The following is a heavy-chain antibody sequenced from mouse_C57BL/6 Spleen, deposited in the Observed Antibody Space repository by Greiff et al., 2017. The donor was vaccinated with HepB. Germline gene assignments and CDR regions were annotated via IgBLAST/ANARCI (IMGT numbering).Heavy chain of an antibody. CDR3: ERNEGYGSPFAY. V-gene: IGHV1-82*01. Sequence: VQLVASGPELVKPGASVKISCKASGYAFSSSWMNWVKQRPGKGLEWIGRIYPGDGDTNYNGKFKGKATLTADKSSSTAYMQLSRLTSEDSAVYDCERNEGYGSPFAYWGKGTLVTVSA. CDR2: IYPGDGDT. CDR1: GYAFSSSW. D-gene: IGHD1-1*01. J-gene: IGHJ3*01.